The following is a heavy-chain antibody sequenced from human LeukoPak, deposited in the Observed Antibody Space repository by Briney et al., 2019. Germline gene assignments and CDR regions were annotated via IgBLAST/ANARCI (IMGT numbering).Heavy chain of an antibody. J-gene: IGHJ4*02. D-gene: IGHD3-10*01. CDR1: GGSLISYY. Sequence: SETLSLTCTGSGGSLISYYWSWVRQPPGKGLDGIGYSYYSGSTNYNTSLKSRVTISVDTSKNQFSLKLSSVTAADTAVYYCARGDYYGSGATGGYYFDYWGQGTLVAVSS. CDR2: SYYSGST. CDR3: ARGDYYGSGATGGYYFDY. V-gene: IGHV4-59*01.